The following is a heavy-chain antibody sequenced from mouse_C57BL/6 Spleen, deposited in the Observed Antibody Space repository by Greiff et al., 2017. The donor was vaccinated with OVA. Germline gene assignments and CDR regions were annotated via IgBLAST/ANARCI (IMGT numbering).Heavy chain of an antibody. Sequence: EVKLVESGEGLVKPGGSLKLSCAASGFTFSSYAMSWVRQTPEKRLEWVAYISSGGDYIYYADTVKGRFTISRDNARNTLYLQMSSLKSEDTAMYYCTRESDGYYPAWFAYWGQGTLVTVSA. CDR1: GFTFSSYA. J-gene: IGHJ3*01. CDR2: ISSGGDYI. D-gene: IGHD2-3*01. V-gene: IGHV5-9-1*02. CDR3: TRESDGYYPAWFAY.